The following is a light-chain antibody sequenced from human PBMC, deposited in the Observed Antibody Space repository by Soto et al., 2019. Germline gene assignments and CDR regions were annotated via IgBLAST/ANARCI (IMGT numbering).Light chain of an antibody. CDR3: QQANDWPPT. V-gene: IGKV3D-20*02. Sequence: ETVLMQSPDTLSLSPGERVTLSCRASQSLPSNSLAWYQQKPGQPPRLLFYGASSRATGVPDRFVGSGSGTDFTLTVARLEAEDFAVYYCQQANDWPPTFGQGTRV. J-gene: IGKJ1*01. CDR1: QSLPSNS. CDR2: GAS.